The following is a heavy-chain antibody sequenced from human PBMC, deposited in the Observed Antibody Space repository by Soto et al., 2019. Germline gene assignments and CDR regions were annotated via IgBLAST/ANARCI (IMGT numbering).Heavy chain of an antibody. J-gene: IGHJ6*02. V-gene: IGHV3-30-3*01. CDR2: ISYDGSNK. D-gene: IGHD6-13*01. Sequence: QVQLVESGGGVVQPGRSLRLSCAASGFTFSSYAMHWVRQAPGKGLEWVAVISYDGSNKYYADSVKGRFTISRDNSKNTLYLQMNNLRAEDTAVYYCARDGDIAAGGTGDYYGMDVWGQGTTVTVSS. CDR1: GFTFSSYA. CDR3: ARDGDIAAGGTGDYYGMDV.